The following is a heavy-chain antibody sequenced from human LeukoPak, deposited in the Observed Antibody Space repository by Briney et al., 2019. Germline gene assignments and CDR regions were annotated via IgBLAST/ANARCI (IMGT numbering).Heavy chain of an antibody. CDR1: GFTSGDYA. Sequence: PGGSLRLSCTASGFTSGDYAMSWFRQAPGKGLEWVGFIRSKAYGGTTEYAASVKGRFTISRDDSKSITYLQMNSLRAEDTAVYYCARAPFRQLAIDYWGQGTLVTVSS. D-gene: IGHD6-13*01. V-gene: IGHV3-49*03. CDR3: ARAPFRQLAIDY. J-gene: IGHJ4*02. CDR2: IRSKAYGGTT.